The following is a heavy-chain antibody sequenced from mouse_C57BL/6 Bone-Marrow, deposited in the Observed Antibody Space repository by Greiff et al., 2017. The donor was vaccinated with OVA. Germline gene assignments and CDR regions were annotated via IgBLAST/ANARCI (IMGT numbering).Heavy chain of an antibody. V-gene: IGHV5-4*03. CDR1: GFTFSSYA. Sequence: EVKLVESGGGLVKPGGSLKLSCAASGFTFSSYAMSWVRQTPEKRLEWVATISDGGSYTYYPDNVKGRFTISRDNAKNNLYLQMSHLKSEDTAMYYCARAWVYYYDSSYYFDYWGQGTTLTVSS. CDR2: ISDGGSYT. D-gene: IGHD1-1*01. CDR3: ARAWVYYYDSSYYFDY. J-gene: IGHJ2*01.